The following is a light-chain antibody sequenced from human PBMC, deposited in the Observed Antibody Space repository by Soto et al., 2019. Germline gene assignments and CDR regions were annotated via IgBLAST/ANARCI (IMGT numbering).Light chain of an antibody. CDR3: VLYMGGVPV. Sequence: QSVVTQEPSFSVSPGGTVTLTCDLSSGSVSTNYYPSWYQQTPGQAPRTLIYRTNTRSSGVPDRFSGSILGNKAALTITGAQADDESDYCCVLYMGGVPVFSGGTKVTVL. CDR1: SGSVSTNYY. J-gene: IGLJ2*01. V-gene: IGLV8-61*01. CDR2: RTN.